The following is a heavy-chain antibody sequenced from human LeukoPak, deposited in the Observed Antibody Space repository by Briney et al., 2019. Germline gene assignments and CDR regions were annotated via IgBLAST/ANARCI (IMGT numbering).Heavy chain of an antibody. J-gene: IGHJ5*02. CDR1: GGTFSNYV. Sequence: SVKVSCKASGGTFSNYVFTWVRQAPGQGLEWMGGIIPIFSTANYAQKFQGRVTITADESTSTAYMELSSLRSEDTAVYYCATVQEDYDVLTGYINWFGPWGQGTLVTVSS. V-gene: IGHV1-69*13. CDR2: IIPIFSTA. CDR3: ATVQEDYDVLTGYINWFGP. D-gene: IGHD3-9*01.